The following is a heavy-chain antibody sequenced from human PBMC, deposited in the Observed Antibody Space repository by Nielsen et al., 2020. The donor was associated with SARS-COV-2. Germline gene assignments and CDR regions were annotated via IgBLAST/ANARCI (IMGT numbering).Heavy chain of an antibody. J-gene: IGHJ6*02. V-gene: IGHV4-4*07. CDR1: GGSISSYY. CDR2: INTSGRT. D-gene: IGHD2-15*01. Sequence: SETLSLTCTVSGGSISSYYWSWIRQPAGKGLEWIGRINTSGRTNYNPSLKSRVTMSVDTSKNQFSLKLSAVTAADTAVYYCARDLWCSGGSCYPDCYYYYGMDVWGQGTTVTVSS. CDR3: ARDLWCSGGSCYPDCYYYYGMDV.